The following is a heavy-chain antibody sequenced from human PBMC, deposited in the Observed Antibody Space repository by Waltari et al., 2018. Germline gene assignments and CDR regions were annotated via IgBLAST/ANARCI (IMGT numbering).Heavy chain of an antibody. CDR3: TRHGNSGTDY. D-gene: IGHD6-25*01. CDR2: IRSKANGGTT. V-gene: IGHV3-49*04. Sequence: EVQLVESGGGLVQPGGSLRVSCAASGFTLSDYYMQWVRQAPGKGPEWVAFIRSKANGGTTEYAASVKGRFTISRDVSKSIVSLQMNNLKSEDTAVYYCTRHGNSGTDYWGQGVLVTVSS. J-gene: IGHJ4*02. CDR1: GFTLSDYY.